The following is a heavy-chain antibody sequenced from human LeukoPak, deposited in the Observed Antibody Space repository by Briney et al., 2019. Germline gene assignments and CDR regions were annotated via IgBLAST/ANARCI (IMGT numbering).Heavy chain of an antibody. CDR3: AIKDHYCSSTSCYDD. D-gene: IGHD2-2*01. Sequence: SETLSLTCAVDGGSFSGYYWTWIRQPPGKGLEWIGEINHSGSTNYNPSLKSRVTISVDTSKNQFSLKLSSVTAADTAVYYCAIKDHYCSSTSCYDDWGQGTLVTVSS. CDR2: INHSGST. CDR1: GGSFSGYY. J-gene: IGHJ4*02. V-gene: IGHV4-34*01.